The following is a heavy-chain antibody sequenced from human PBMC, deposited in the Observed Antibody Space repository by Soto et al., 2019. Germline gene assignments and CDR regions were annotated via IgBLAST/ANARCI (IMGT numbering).Heavy chain of an antibody. CDR3: ARDLWGYCGTDCYPLDV. J-gene: IGHJ6*02. Sequence: PSETLSLTCTVSGGSISSGGYYWSWIRRHPGKGLEWIGYIYYSGSTYYNPSFKSRVTISVDTSKNQFSLKLNSVTAADTAVYYCARDLWGYCGTDCYPLDVWGQGTTVTVSS. CDR2: IYYSGST. D-gene: IGHD2-21*02. CDR1: GGSISSGGYY. V-gene: IGHV4-31*03.